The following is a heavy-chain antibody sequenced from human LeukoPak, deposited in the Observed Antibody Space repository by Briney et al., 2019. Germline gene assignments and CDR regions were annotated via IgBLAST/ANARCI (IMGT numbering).Heavy chain of an antibody. CDR2: INPNSGGT. CDR3: ASLGYSYGYYYFDY. D-gene: IGHD5-18*01. CDR1: GYTFTSYY. J-gene: IGHJ4*02. V-gene: IGHV1-2*02. Sequence: GASVKVSCKASGYTFTSYYMHWVRQAPGQGLEWMGWINPNSGGTNYAQKFQGRVTMTRDTSISTAYMELSRLRSDDTAVYYCASLGYSYGYYYFDYWGQGTLVTVSS.